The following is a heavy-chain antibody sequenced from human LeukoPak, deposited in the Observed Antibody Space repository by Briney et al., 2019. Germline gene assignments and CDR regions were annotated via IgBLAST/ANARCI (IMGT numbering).Heavy chain of an antibody. CDR2: ILGSGAGT. D-gene: IGHD1-26*01. V-gene: IGHV3-23*01. J-gene: IGHJ4*02. Sequence: GGSLRLSCAASGFTLSGYAMSWVRQAPGKGLEWVSSILGSGAGTFYADSVRGRLTISRDNSKSTVYLQMNSLRSDDTAVYYCAKGRESTGLFEYWGQGTLVTVSS. CDR1: GFTLSGYA. CDR3: AKGRESTGLFEY.